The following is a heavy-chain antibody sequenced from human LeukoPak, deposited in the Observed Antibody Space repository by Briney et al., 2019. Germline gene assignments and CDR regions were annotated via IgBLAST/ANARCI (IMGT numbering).Heavy chain of an antibody. CDR2: IIPIFGTA. J-gene: IGHJ2*01. CDR3: ARGPFGGPRYWYFDL. D-gene: IGHD3-10*01. Sequence: ASVKASCKASGGTFSSYAISWVRQAPGQGLEWMGGIIPIFGTANYAQKFQGRVTITTDESTSTAYMELSSLRSEDTAVYYCARGPFGGPRYWYFDLWGRGTLVTVSS. V-gene: IGHV1-69*05. CDR1: GGTFSSYA.